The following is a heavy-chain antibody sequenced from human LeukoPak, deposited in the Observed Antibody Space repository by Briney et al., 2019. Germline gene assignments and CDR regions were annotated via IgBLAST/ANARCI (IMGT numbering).Heavy chain of an antibody. CDR3: AKGFYHVGATTVYDY. CDR1: AFTFSSYA. J-gene: IGHJ4*02. Sequence: PGGSLRLSCAASAFTFSSYAMSWVRQAPGKGLEWVSAISGSGGSTYYADSVKGRFTISRDNSKNTLYLQMNSLRAEDTAVYYCAKGFYHVGATTVYDYWGQGTLVTVSP. V-gene: IGHV3-23*01. CDR2: ISGSGGST. D-gene: IGHD1-26*01.